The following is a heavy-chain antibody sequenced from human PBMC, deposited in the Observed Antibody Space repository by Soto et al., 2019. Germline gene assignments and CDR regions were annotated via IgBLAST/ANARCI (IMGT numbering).Heavy chain of an antibody. D-gene: IGHD3-10*01. V-gene: IGHV3-15*07. Sequence: EVQLVESGGGLVKPGGSLGLSCAASGFSFSNAWMSWVRQAPGKGLEWVGLIKSKSNGGTPVYAAPVKSRFTISRDDSKNTLYLQMNGLETEDTAVYFCATEAYGRHHDYWGQGTLVTVSS. CDR1: GFSFSNAW. CDR2: IKSKSNGGTP. J-gene: IGHJ4*02. CDR3: ATEAYGRHHDY.